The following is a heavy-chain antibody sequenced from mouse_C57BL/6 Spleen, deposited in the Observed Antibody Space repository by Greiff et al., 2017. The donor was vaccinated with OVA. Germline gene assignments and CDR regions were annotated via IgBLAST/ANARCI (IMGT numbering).Heavy chain of an antibody. CDR1: GYTFTSYW. V-gene: IGHV1-64*01. Sequence: VQLQQPGAELVKPGASVKLSCKASGYTFTSYWMHWVKQRPGQGLEWIGMIHPNSGSTKYNEKFKSKATLTVDKSSSTAYMQLSSLTSEDSAVYYCAQRRDTTVPYYAMDYWGQGTSVTVSS. D-gene: IGHD1-1*01. J-gene: IGHJ4*01. CDR2: IHPNSGST. CDR3: AQRRDTTVPYYAMDY.